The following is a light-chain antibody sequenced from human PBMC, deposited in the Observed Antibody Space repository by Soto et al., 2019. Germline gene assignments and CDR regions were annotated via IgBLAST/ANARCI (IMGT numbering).Light chain of an antibody. CDR2: DAS. CDR3: QQRGSWPLT. J-gene: IGKJ4*01. V-gene: IGKV3-11*01. Sequence: EIVLTQSPATLSLSPGERATLSCRARQSVRSYLAWYQQKPGQAPRLLIYDASNRATGIPAMFSGSGSGTDFTLTSSRLEPADFAVYYCQQRGSWPLTFGGGTKVEIK. CDR1: QSVRSY.